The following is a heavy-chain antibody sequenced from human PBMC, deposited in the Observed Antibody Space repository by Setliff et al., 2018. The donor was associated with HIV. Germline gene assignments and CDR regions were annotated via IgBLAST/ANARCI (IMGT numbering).Heavy chain of an antibody. Sequence: YETLSLTCTVSGGSFTSRSYYWGWIRQPPGKGLEWIGSIFYSGITYYNPSLKSRVTISVDTSKNQFSLNLTSVTAADTAVYYCARSKTFYDFWGGYYTHGAFKIWGLGTMVTVSS. D-gene: IGHD3-3*01. J-gene: IGHJ3*02. CDR3: ARSKTFYDFWGGYYTHGAFKI. V-gene: IGHV4-39*01. CDR1: GGSFTSRSYY. CDR2: IFYSGIT.